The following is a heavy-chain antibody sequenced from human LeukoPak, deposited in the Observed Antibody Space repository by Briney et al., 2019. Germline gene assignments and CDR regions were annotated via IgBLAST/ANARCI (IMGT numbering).Heavy chain of an antibody. J-gene: IGHJ4*02. CDR1: GFTFSNYA. CDR2: ITGSGGST. CDR3: AKTDEGIAAAGTSH. Sequence: PGGSLRLSCAASGFTFSNYAVNWVRQAPGKGLEWVSTITGSGGSTFYADSVKGRFTISRDNSKNTLYLQMSSLRAEDTAVYYCAKTDEGIAAAGTSHWGQGTLVTVSS. D-gene: IGHD6-13*01. V-gene: IGHV3-23*01.